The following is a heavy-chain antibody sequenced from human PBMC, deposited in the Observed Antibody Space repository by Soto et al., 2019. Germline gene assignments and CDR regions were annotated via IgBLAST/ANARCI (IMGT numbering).Heavy chain of an antibody. J-gene: IGHJ6*02. V-gene: IGHV3-30*18. Sequence: GGSLRLSCAASGFTFSSYGMHWVRQAPGKGLEWVAVISYDGSNKYYADSVKGRFTISRDNSKNTLYLQMNSLRAEDTAVYYCAKERPVPDIVATTKGHYYYYGMDVWGQGTTVTVSS. D-gene: IGHD5-12*01. CDR2: ISYDGSNK. CDR1: GFTFSSYG. CDR3: AKERPVPDIVATTKGHYYYYGMDV.